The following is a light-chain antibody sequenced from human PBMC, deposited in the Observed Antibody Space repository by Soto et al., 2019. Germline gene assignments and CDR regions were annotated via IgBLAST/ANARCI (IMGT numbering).Light chain of an antibody. CDR3: QQYNNWPPPLT. CDR2: GAS. V-gene: IGKV3-15*01. CDR1: QSVSSN. J-gene: IGKJ4*01. Sequence: SVSPGERATLSCRASQSVSSNLAWYQQKPGQAPRLLIYGASTRATGIPARFSGSGSGTEFTLTISSLQSEDFAVYYCQQYNNWPPPLTFGGGTKVEIK.